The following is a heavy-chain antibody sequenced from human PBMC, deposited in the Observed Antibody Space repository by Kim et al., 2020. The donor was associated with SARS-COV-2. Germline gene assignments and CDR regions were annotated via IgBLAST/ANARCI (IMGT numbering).Heavy chain of an antibody. CDR1: GFTFSTYT. V-gene: IGHV3-48*02. Sequence: GGSLRLSCAASGFTFSTYTMNWVRQAPGKGLEWLSYISLGSDTIYYADSVKGRFTISRDNAKNSLYLQMNSLRDEDTAVYYCTRDRHDVWGQGTTVTVSS. CDR3: TRDRHDV. CDR2: ISLGSDTI. J-gene: IGHJ6*02.